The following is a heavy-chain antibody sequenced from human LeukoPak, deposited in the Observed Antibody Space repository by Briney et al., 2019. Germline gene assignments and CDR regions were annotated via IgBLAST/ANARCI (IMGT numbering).Heavy chain of an antibody. CDR3: ARSGGELPIY. D-gene: IGHD1-7*01. CDR2: ISSSSSYI. V-gene: IGHV3-21*01. Sequence: GGSLRLSCAASGFTFSSYSMNWVRQAPGKGLEWVSSISSSSSYIYYADSVEGRFTISRDNAKNSLYLQMNSLRAEDTAVYYCARSGGELPIYWGQGTLVTVSS. CDR1: GFTFSSYS. J-gene: IGHJ4*02.